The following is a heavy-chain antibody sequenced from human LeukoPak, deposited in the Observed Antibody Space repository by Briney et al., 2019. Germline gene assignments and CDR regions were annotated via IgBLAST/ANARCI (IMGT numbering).Heavy chain of an antibody. Sequence: GGSLRLSCAASGFIFNTFWMNWVRLTPGKGLEWVAKINQDGSDMYYVDSVKGRFTISRDNAEKSLYLQMNSLRVEDTAVYYCVREARAPDYWGQGTLVTVSS. CDR3: VREARAPDY. CDR2: INQDGSDM. V-gene: IGHV3-7*01. CDR1: GFIFNTFW. D-gene: IGHD5-12*01. J-gene: IGHJ4*02.